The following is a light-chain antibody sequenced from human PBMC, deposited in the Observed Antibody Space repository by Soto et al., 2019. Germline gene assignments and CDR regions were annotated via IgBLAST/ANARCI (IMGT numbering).Light chain of an antibody. Sequence: QLVLTQPPSVSGAPGQRVTISCTGSSSNIGAGYDVHWYQHLPGSAPKLLIYDNNNRPSGVPDRFSGSKSGTSASLAITGLQAEDEADYYCQSYDNSGSDSWVFGGGTQLTVL. CDR2: DNN. CDR3: QSYDNSGSDSWV. V-gene: IGLV1-40*01. CDR1: SSNIGAGYD. J-gene: IGLJ3*02.